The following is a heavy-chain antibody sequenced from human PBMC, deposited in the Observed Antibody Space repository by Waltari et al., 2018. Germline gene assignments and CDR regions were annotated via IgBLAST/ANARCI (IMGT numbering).Heavy chain of an antibody. CDR3: AKGGQYYDILTGYFYYYYMDV. V-gene: IGHV3-23*01. CDR2: ISGSGGST. J-gene: IGHJ6*03. CDR1: GFTFSSYA. Sequence: EVQLLESGGGLVQPGGSLRLSCAASGFTFSSYAMSWVRQAPGKGLEWVSAISGSGGSTYYADSVKGRFTISRDNSKNTLYLQMNSLRAEDTAVYYCAKGGQYYDILTGYFYYYYMDVWGKGTTVTISS. D-gene: IGHD3-9*01.